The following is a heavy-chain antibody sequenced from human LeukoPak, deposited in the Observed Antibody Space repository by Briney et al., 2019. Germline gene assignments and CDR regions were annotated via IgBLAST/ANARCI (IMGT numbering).Heavy chain of an antibody. V-gene: IGHV4-30-4*08. J-gene: IGHJ5*02. Sequence: PSQTLSLTCTVSGGSISSGDYYWSWIRQPPGKGLEWIGYIYYSGSTYYNPSLKSRVTISVDTSKNQFSLKLSSVTAARTAVYYCARETADCSGGSCSTHGWFDPCGQGTLVSVSS. CDR2: IYYSGST. CDR3: ARETADCSGGSCSTHGWFDP. CDR1: GGSISSGDYY. D-gene: IGHD2-15*01.